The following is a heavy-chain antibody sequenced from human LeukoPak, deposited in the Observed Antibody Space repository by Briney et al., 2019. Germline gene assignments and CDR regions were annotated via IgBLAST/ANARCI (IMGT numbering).Heavy chain of an antibody. Sequence: GESLTLSCAASGFTFSGSWMSWVRQAPGKGLEWVATIKGDGSGKFYVDSVKGRFAISRDDAKSSLFLQMDSLRSEDTAVYYCTKNTHDHWGQGTLVTVSS. CDR1: GFTFSGSW. CDR2: IKGDGSGK. D-gene: IGHD1/OR15-1a*01. J-gene: IGHJ5*02. V-gene: IGHV3-7*01. CDR3: TKNTHDH.